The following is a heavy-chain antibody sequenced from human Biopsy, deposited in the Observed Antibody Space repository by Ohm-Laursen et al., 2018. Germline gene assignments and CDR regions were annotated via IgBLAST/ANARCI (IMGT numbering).Heavy chain of an antibody. Sequence: GTLSLTCTVSGGSISSYYWSWIRKPPGKGQERIGYIYYTGSTNYNPTLKSRVSISVDTSMTHLSLRLTFVTAADTAVYYCARHAPSYSGSYWRYFDLWGRGTLVTVSS. CDR3: ARHAPSYSGSYWRYFDL. D-gene: IGHD1-26*01. CDR1: GGSISSYY. CDR2: IYYTGST. J-gene: IGHJ2*01. V-gene: IGHV4-59*08.